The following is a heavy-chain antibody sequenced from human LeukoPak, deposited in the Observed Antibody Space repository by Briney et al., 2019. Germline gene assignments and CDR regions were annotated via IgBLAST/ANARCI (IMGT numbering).Heavy chain of an antibody. V-gene: IGHV1-46*01. Sequence: GASVKVSCKASGYTFSTYYMHWVRQAPEQGLEWMGVINPSGGSTDYAQKFQGRVTMTRDMSTSTVYMELSSLSSEDTAVYYCARVLFDSSDYYYGRDHDAFDIWGQGTMVTVSS. J-gene: IGHJ3*02. D-gene: IGHD3-22*01. CDR2: INPSGGST. CDR1: GYTFSTYY. CDR3: ARVLFDSSDYYYGRDHDAFDI.